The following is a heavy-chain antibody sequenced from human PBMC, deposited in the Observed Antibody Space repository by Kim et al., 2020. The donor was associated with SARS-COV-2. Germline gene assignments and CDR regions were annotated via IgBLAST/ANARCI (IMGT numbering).Heavy chain of an antibody. CDR3: ARVQKPSGSYLLSYFDY. CDR2: IYYSGST. J-gene: IGHJ4*02. V-gene: IGHV4-31*03. Sequence: SETLSLTCTVSGGSISSGGYYWSWIRQHPGKGLEWIGYIYYSGSTYYNPSLKSRVTISVDTSKNQFSLKLSSVTAADTAVYYCARVQKPSGSYLLSYFDYWGQGTLVTVSS. D-gene: IGHD1-26*01. CDR1: GGSISSGGYY.